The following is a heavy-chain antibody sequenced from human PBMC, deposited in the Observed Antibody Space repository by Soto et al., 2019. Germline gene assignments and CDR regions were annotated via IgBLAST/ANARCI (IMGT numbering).Heavy chain of an antibody. CDR2: ISSSSSYI. Sequence: EVQLVESGGGLVKPGGSLRLSCAASGFTFSSYSMNWVRQAPGKGLEWVSSISSSSSYIYYADSVKGRFTISRDNAKNSLYLQMNSLRAEDTAVYSCARGPAGWLLLAAWYQPNDLWGRGTLVTVSS. CDR1: GFTFSSYS. V-gene: IGHV3-21*01. D-gene: IGHD3-9*01. J-gene: IGHJ2*01. CDR3: ARGPAGWLLLAAWYQPNDL.